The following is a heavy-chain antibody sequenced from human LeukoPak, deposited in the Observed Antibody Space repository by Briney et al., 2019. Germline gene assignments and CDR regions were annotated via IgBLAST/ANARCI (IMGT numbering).Heavy chain of an antibody. D-gene: IGHD1-1*01. Sequence: ASVKVSCKVSGYTLTELSMHWVRQAPGKGLEWMGGFDPEDGETIYAQKFQGRVTMTEDTSTDTAYMELSSLRSEDTAVYYCATVRGQGTSYVGWFDPWGQGTLVTVSS. CDR1: GYTLTELS. CDR3: ATVRGQGTSYVGWFDP. V-gene: IGHV1-24*01. CDR2: FDPEDGET. J-gene: IGHJ5*02.